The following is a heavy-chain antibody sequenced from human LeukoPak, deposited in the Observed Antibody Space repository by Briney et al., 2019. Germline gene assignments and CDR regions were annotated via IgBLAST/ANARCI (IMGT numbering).Heavy chain of an antibody. CDR1: GSTFSSYS. D-gene: IGHD3-22*01. V-gene: IGHV3-48*04. J-gene: IGHJ4*02. CDR3: ASSFTYYYDSSGYSGMNY. CDR2: ISSSSSTI. Sequence: PGGSLRLSCAASGSTFSSYSMNWVRQAPGKGLEWVSYISSSSSTIYYADSVKGRFTISRDNAKNSLYLQMNSLRAEDTAVYYCASSFTYYYDSSGYSGMNYWGQGTLVTVSS.